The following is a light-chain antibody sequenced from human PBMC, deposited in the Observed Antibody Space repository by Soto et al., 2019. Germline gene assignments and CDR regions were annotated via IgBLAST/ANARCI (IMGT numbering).Light chain of an antibody. V-gene: IGLV2-8*01. CDR2: GVN. J-gene: IGLJ1*01. Sequence: QSALTQPPSASGSLGQSVTVSCTGSSSDVGTYAYVSWYQHRPGTAPKLLIYGVNERPSGVPDRFSGSKSGSTASLTVSGLQAEDEADYYCSSYMVSFTYVFGSGTKLTVL. CDR3: SSYMVSFTYV. CDR1: SSDVGTYAY.